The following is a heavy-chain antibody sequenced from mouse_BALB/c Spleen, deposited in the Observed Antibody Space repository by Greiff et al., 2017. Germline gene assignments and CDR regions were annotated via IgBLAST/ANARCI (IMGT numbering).Heavy chain of an antibody. Sequence: VQGVESGAELVKPGASVKLSCKASGYTFTSYYMYWVKKRPGQGLEWIGVINPSNGGTNLKEKFKSKATLTVDKSSSTAYMQLSSLTSEDSAVYYYTRREVPRLYSMDFWGQGTSVTVSS. CDR3: TRREVPRLYSMDF. J-gene: IGHJ4*01. D-gene: IGHD1-2*01. CDR1: GYTFTSYY. V-gene: IGHV1S81*02. CDR2: INPSNGGT.